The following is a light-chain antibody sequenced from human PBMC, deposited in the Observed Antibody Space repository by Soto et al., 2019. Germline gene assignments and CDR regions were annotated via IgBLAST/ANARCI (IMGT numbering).Light chain of an antibody. CDR2: AAS. J-gene: IGKJ1*01. V-gene: IGKV1-9*01. CDR1: QGIRTY. CDR3: QQYYSYPWT. Sequence: DIQMTQSPSTLSAFVGDRVTITCRASQGIRTYLAWYQQKPGKVPKLLIYAASTLQSGVPSRFSGSGSGTDFTLTISCLQSEDFATYYCQQYYSYPWTFGQGTKVDIK.